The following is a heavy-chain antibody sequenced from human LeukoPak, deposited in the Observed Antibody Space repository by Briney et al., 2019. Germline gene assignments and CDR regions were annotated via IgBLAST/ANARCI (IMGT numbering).Heavy chain of an antibody. CDR1: GGSISSSY. V-gene: IGHV4-59*08. CDR3: ASLRQWPHYFDY. CDR2: IYYSGST. D-gene: IGHD6-19*01. Sequence: SETLSLTCPVSGGSISSSYWSWIRQPPRKGLEWIGYIYYSGSTNYNPSLKSRVTISVDTSKNQFSLKLSSVTAADTAVYYCASLRQWPHYFDYWGQGTLVTVSS. J-gene: IGHJ4*02.